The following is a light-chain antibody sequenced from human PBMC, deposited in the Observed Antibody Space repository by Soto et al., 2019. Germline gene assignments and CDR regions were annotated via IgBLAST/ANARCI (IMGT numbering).Light chain of an antibody. V-gene: IGKV3-11*01. CDR1: QSVRND. CDR3: QQRTNWPPT. Sequence: EIVLTQSPATLSLSPGERATLSCRASQSVRNDLVWYHQKPGQAPRVLIYSASNRATGIPARFSGSGSGTVFTLTISSLEPEDFAAYYCQQRTNWPPTFGGGTKVEMK. CDR2: SAS. J-gene: IGKJ4*01.